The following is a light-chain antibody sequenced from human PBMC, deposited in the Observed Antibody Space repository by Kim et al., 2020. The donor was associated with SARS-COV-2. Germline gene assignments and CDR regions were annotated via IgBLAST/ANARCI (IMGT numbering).Light chain of an antibody. CDR2: DAS. V-gene: IGKV3-11*01. Sequence: EIVLTQSPGTLSLFPGERATLSCRASQFITTSLAWYQQKPGQAPRLLIHDASNRATGIPARFRGSGSGTYFTLTISRLEPEDSGIYYCHQRNSWPQTFGQGTKVDIK. J-gene: IGKJ1*01. CDR1: QFITTS. CDR3: HQRNSWPQT.